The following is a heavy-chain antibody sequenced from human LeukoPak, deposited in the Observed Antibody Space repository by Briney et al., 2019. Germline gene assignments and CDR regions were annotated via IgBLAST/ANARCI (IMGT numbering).Heavy chain of an antibody. Sequence: PGGSLRLSCAASGFTFSSYSMNWVRQAPGKGLEWVSSISSSSSYIYYADSVKGRFTISRDNAKNSLYLQMNSLRAEDTAVYYCARDLLGSGELPNPFDYWGQGTLVTVSS. D-gene: IGHD1-26*01. J-gene: IGHJ4*02. CDR3: ARDLLGSGELPNPFDY. V-gene: IGHV3-21*01. CDR2: ISSSSSYI. CDR1: GFTFSSYS.